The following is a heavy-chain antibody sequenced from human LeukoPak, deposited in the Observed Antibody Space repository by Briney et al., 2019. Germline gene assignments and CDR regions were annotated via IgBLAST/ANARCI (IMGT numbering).Heavy chain of an antibody. J-gene: IGHJ4*02. CDR2: IIPILGIA. CDR1: GGTFSSYA. CDR3: ARAGNYCSSTSCPTYYFDY. V-gene: IGHV1-69*04. D-gene: IGHD2-2*01. Sequence: GASVKVSCKASGGTFSSYAISWVRLAPGQGLEWMGRIIPILGIANYAQKFQGRVTITADKSTSTAYMELSSLRSEDTAVYYCARAGNYCSSTSCPTYYFDYWGQGTLVTVSS.